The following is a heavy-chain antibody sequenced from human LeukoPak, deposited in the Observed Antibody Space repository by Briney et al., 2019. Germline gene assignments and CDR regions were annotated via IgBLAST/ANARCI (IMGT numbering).Heavy chain of an antibody. D-gene: IGHD6-13*01. CDR3: AIVAAGVDFDY. CDR1: GYTFTSYY. Sequence: ASVKVSFKASGYTFTSYYIHWVRQAPGQGLEWMGIIRPSGGSTTYAQKFQGRVTMTRDTSTSTVYMELSSLRSEDTAVYFCAIVAAGVDFDYWGQGTLVTVSS. V-gene: IGHV1-46*01. CDR2: IRPSGGST. J-gene: IGHJ4*02.